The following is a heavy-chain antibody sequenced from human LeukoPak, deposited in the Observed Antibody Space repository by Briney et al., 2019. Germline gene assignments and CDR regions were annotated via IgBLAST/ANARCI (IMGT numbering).Heavy chain of an antibody. CDR1: GNTFTNYY. CDR3: ARGGHSISSSFDY. V-gene: IGHV1-46*01. J-gene: IGHJ4*02. D-gene: IGHD2-2*01. Sequence: ASVNVSCKASGNTFTNYYVHWVRQAPGQGLEWMAIISPSGGSTWCAQKFQGRVSMTRDTSPGTVYMELSSLRSEDTAVYYCARGGHSISSSFDYWGQGTLVTVSS. CDR2: ISPSGGST.